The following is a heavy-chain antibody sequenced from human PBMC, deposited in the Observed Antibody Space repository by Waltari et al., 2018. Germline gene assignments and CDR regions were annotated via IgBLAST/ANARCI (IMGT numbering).Heavy chain of an antibody. CDR3: ARDNYYGSGSHYLDY. D-gene: IGHD3-10*01. Sequence: QVQLVQSGAEVKKPGASMKVSCTTSGYSFTDSYLPGVRLAPGQGLEWMGWINPKNGGINYEQKFQGRVTMTRDTSTSTAYMELSSLRSDDTAIYFCARDNYYGSGSHYLDYWGQGTLVTVSS. J-gene: IGHJ4*02. CDR2: INPKNGGI. V-gene: IGHV1-2*02. CDR1: GYSFTDSY.